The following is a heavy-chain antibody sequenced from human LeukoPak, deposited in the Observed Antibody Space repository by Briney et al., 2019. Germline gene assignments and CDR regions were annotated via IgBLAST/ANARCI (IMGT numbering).Heavy chain of an antibody. Sequence: GGSLRLSCAASGFTSRSYWMSWVRQAPGKGLEWVANIKEDGSEKYYVDSVKGRFTISRDNAKNSLYLQMNSLRAEDTAVYYCARGHFYFDYWGQGTVVTVSS. D-gene: IGHD3-3*02. V-gene: IGHV3-7*01. CDR1: GFTSRSYW. CDR3: ARGHFYFDY. J-gene: IGHJ4*02. CDR2: IKEDGSEK.